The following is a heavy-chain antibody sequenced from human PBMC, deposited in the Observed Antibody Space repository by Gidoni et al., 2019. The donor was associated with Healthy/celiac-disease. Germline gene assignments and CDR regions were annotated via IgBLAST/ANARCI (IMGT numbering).Heavy chain of an antibody. J-gene: IGHJ3*02. CDR2: IKQDGSEK. V-gene: IGHV3-7*03. D-gene: IGHD2-2*01. CDR3: ARVDCSSTSCYTGNDKHAFDI. CDR1: GFTFSSYW. Sequence: EVQLVESGGGLVQPGGSLRLSCAASGFTFSSYWMSWVRQAPGKGLEWVANIKQDGSEKYYVDSVKGRFTISRDNAKNSLYLQMNSLRAEDTAVYYCARVDCSSTSCYTGNDKHAFDIWGQGTMVTVSS.